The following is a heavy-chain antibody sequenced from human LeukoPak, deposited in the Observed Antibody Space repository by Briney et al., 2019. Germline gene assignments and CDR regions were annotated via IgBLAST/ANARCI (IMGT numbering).Heavy chain of an antibody. CDR3: ARASSDDTAMATPFAY. CDR2: ITPIFGTA. Sequence: SVKVSCKASGGTFSNYAINWVRQAPGQGLEWMGGITPIFGTANYVQKFQGRVTITADKSTRTAYMELSRLRSEDTAIYYCARASSDDTAMATPFAYWGQGTLVTVS. CDR1: GGTFSNYA. D-gene: IGHD5-18*01. V-gene: IGHV1-69*06. J-gene: IGHJ4*02.